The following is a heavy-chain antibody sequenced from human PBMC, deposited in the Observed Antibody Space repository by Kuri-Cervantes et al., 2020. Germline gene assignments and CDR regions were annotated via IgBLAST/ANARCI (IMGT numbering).Heavy chain of an antibody. CDR2: ITWNSGSV. CDR1: GFTFSSYS. D-gene: IGHD3-9*01. J-gene: IGHJ3*02. Sequence: GGSLRLSCAASGFTFSSYSMNWVRQAPGKGLEWVSGITWNSGSVGYADSVKGRFTISRDNAKNSLYLQMNSLRAEDTALYYCAKDTSDWFDAFDIWGQGTMVTVSS. CDR3: AKDTSDWFDAFDI. V-gene: IGHV3-9*01.